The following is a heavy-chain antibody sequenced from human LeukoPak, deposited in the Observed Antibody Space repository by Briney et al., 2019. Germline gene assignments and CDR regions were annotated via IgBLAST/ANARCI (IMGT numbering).Heavy chain of an antibody. CDR1: GFTFSSHS. J-gene: IGHJ6*02. D-gene: IGHD3-3*01. Sequence: GGSLRLSCAASGFTFSSHSMNWVRQTPGKGLEWVSYISSGSSARYYADSVKGRFTISRDDARNSLYLQMNSLRAEDTAVYYCTRSSATLGTWGGYSLDYFGMDVWGQGTTVAVSS. V-gene: IGHV3-48*01. CDR3: TRSSATLGTWGGYSLDYFGMDV. CDR2: ISSGSSAR.